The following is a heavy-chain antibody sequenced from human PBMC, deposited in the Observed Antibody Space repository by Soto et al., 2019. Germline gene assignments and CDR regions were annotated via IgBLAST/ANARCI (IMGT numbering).Heavy chain of an antibody. Sequence: EVQLLESGGGLVQPGGSLRLSCAASGFSFSNYAMSWVRQAPGKGLEWVSAISGSGGSTYFADSVKGRFTISRDSSKNTLYLQMNSLSAEDTAVYYCEKDRDFWGGYYRHRAFDCWGQGTLVTVSS. V-gene: IGHV3-23*01. J-gene: IGHJ4*02. CDR2: ISGSGGST. CDR3: EKDRDFWGGYYRHRAFDC. CDR1: GFSFSNYA. D-gene: IGHD3-3*01.